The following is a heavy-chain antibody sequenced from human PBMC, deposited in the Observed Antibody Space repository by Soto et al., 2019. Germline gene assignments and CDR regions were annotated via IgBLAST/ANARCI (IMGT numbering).Heavy chain of an antibody. V-gene: IGHV3-33*01. CDR3: ARDGQWLPRDGLRSSYYFDY. J-gene: IGHJ4*02. Sequence: QVQLVESGGGVVQPGRSLRLSCAASGFNFSSYVMHWVRQAPGKGLEWVAVIWYDGGNKYYADSVKGRFTISRDNSKNTLYLQTNSLGAEHTAVYYCARDGQWLPRDGLRSSYYFDYWGQGTLVTVSS. CDR2: IWYDGGNK. CDR1: GFNFSSYV. D-gene: IGHD6-19*01.